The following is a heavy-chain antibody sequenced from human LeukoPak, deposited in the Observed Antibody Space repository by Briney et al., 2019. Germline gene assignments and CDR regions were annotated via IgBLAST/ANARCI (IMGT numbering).Heavy chain of an antibody. CDR3: ARDYFDSSDYPQTYYYYYMDV. J-gene: IGHJ6*03. CDR2: VSISRSVI. D-gene: IGHD3-22*01. V-gene: IGHV3-21*01. Sequence: GGSLRLSCAASGFTFSRYIMNGVRQAPPKGLDGVASVSISRSVIYSADSLKGRFTISRDTAKNSLFLQMNSLRAEDTAIYYCARDYFDSSDYPQTYYYYYMDVWGKGTTVTVSS. CDR1: GFTFSRYI.